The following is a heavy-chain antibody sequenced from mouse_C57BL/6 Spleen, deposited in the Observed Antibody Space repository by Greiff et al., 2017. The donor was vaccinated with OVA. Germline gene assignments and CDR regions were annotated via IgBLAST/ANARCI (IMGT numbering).Heavy chain of an antibody. J-gene: IGHJ3*01. CDR2: IHPSDSDT. Sequence: QVQLKQPGAELVKPGASVKVSCKASGYTFTSYWMHWVKQRPGQGLEWIGRIHPSDSDTNYNQQFKAKATLTVDKSSSTAYMQLSSLTYEDDAVYYCAIDNSGYAWFAYWGQGTLVTVSA. CDR1: GYTFTSYW. D-gene: IGHD3-2*02. CDR3: AIDNSGYAWFAY. V-gene: IGHV1-74*01.